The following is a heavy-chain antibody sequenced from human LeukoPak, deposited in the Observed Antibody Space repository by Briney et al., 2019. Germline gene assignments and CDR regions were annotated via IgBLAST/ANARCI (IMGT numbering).Heavy chain of an antibody. J-gene: IGHJ4*02. Sequence: GGSLRLSCAASGFTFSSYAMSWVRQAPGKGLKWVSAISGSGGSTYYADSVKGRFTISRDNSKNTLYLQMNSLRAEDTAVYYCAKDIVVVPPAPTRSYFDYWGQGTLVTVSS. D-gene: IGHD2-2*01. CDR2: ISGSGGST. CDR3: AKDIVVVPPAPTRSYFDY. V-gene: IGHV3-23*01. CDR1: GFTFSSYA.